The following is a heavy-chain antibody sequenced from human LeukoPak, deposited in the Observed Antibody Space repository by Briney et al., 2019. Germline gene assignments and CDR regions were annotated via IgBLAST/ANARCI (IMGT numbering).Heavy chain of an antibody. Sequence: SETLSLTCTVSGGSISSSSYYWGWIRQPPGKGLEWIGEINHSGSTNYNPSLKSRVTISVDTSKNQFSLKLSSVTAADTAVYYCASGRGYSGYGANYYYMDVWGKGTTVTVSS. V-gene: IGHV4-39*07. CDR3: ASGRGYSGYGANYYYMDV. J-gene: IGHJ6*03. CDR1: GGSISSSSYY. D-gene: IGHD5-12*01. CDR2: INHSGST.